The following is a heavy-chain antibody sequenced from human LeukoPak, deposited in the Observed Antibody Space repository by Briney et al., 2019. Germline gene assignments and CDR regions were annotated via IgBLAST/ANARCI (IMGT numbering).Heavy chain of an antibody. V-gene: IGHV4-61*02. CDR2: IYTSGST. D-gene: IGHD6-19*01. J-gene: IGHJ4*02. Sequence: SETLSLTCTVSGGSISSGSYYWSWIRQPAGKGLEWVGRIYTSGSTNYNPSLKSRVTISVDTSKNQFSLKLSSVTAADTAVYYCASTIAVAGVDYWGQGSLVTVSS. CDR1: GGSISSGSYY. CDR3: ASTIAVAGVDY.